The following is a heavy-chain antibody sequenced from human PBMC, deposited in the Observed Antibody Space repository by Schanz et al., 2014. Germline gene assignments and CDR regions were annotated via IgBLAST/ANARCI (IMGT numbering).Heavy chain of an antibody. Sequence: QVQLVESGGGVVQPGKSLRVSCAASGFTFRGHAMHWVRQAPGQGLEKVAVTSTDGTKTYYAASVRGRFTISRDNSKNTVYLQMNSLRSEDTAVYYCTRDRGALINHNDALDLWGQGTMVSVSS. V-gene: IGHV3-30*04. CDR3: TRDRGALINHNDALDL. J-gene: IGHJ3*01. CDR2: TSTDGTKT. D-gene: IGHD3-16*01. CDR1: GFTFRGHA.